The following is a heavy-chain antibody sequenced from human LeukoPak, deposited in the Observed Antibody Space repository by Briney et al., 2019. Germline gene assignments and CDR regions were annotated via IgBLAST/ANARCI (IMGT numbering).Heavy chain of an antibody. Sequence: GGSLRLSCAASGFTFSSYSMNWVRQAPGKGLEWVSSISSSSSYIYYADSVKGQFTISRDNAENSLYLQMNSLRAEDTAVYYCARGQWELSHYYYYYMDVWGKGTTVTVSS. D-gene: IGHD1-26*01. CDR3: ARGQWELSHYYYYYMDV. V-gene: IGHV3-21*01. CDR1: GFTFSSYS. CDR2: ISSSSSYI. J-gene: IGHJ6*03.